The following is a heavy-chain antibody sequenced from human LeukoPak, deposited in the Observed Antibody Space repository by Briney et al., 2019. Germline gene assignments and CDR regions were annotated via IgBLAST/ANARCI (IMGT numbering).Heavy chain of an antibody. D-gene: IGHD1-26*01. Sequence: ASVKVSCKTSGYTFSDYYIHWVRQAPGQGLDWMGWIVPHSGGTKYAQKFQGRVTMTRDTSISTAYMELSRLRYDDTAVYYCATLGATSFDYWGQGALVTLSS. CDR1: GYTFSDYY. CDR3: ATLGATSFDY. J-gene: IGHJ4*02. CDR2: IVPHSGGT. V-gene: IGHV1-2*02.